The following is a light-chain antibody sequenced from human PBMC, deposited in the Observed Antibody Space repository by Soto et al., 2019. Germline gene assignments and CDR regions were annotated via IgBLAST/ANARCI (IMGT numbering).Light chain of an antibody. V-gene: IGKV3-15*01. CDR3: QQYDDWPS. J-gene: IGKJ1*01. Sequence: IVITQSPATLSLSPGEKATLSGRGSQSISNTFAWFQKKPGQVPRLLIDGASNRATGVSARFSGSGSGTEFTPTISSLQSEDFAVYYCQQYDDWPSFGQGTKVDI. CDR1: QSISNT. CDR2: GAS.